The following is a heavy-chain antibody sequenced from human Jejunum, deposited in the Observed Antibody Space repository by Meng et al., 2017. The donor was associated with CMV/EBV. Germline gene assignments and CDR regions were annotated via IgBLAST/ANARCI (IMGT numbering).Heavy chain of an antibody. CDR1: GVDFSSFA. J-gene: IGHJ6*02. D-gene: IGHD2-21*01. CDR2: IKEDVSER. V-gene: IGHV3-7*01. CDR3: ARQKCGGDCDMDV. Sequence: SGVDFSSFAMNWVRQAPGKGLEWVANIKEDVSERNYVDSVKGRFTISRDNAKNSMYLQMDSLRVEDTAVYYCARQKCGGDCDMDVWGQGTTVTVSS.